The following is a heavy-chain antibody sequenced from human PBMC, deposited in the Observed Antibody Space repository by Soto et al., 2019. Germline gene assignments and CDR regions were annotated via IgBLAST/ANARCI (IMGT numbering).Heavy chain of an antibody. D-gene: IGHD2-8*02. Sequence: EVQLVESGGGLVQPGRSLRLSCGASGFTFDEYGMHWVRQAPGKGLEWVSGISWNSGTIGYADSVKGRFTISRDNAKNSLYLQMSSLRAEDTALYYGAKSTGGTANGMDVWGQGTTVTVSS. CDR3: AKSTGGTANGMDV. CDR1: GFTFDEYG. V-gene: IGHV3-9*01. J-gene: IGHJ6*02. CDR2: ISWNSGTI.